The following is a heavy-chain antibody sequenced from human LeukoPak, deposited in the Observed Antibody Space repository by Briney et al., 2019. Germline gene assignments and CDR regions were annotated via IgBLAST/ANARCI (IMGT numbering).Heavy chain of an antibody. CDR1: GGSISSYY. V-gene: IGHV3-7*01. CDR3: ARMRPNYFDY. CDR2: INLDGSQK. Sequence: ETLSLTCTVSGGSISSYYWSWIRQPPGKGLEWVANINLDGSQKYYVDSVKGRFTISRDNAENSLYLQMNSLRAEDTALYYCARMRPNYFDYWGQGTLVTVSS. J-gene: IGHJ4*02.